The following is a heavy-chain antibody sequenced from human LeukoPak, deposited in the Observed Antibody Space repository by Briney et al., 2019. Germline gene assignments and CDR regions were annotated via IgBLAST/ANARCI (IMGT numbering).Heavy chain of an antibody. CDR2: ISGSGGST. CDR1: GFTFSSYA. V-gene: IGHV3-23*01. J-gene: IGHJ5*02. CDR3: AKDLPSRIAAAGANWFDP. Sequence: GGSLRLSCAASGFTFSSYAMSWVRQAPGKGLEWVSAISGSGGSTYYADSVKGRFTISRDNSKNTLYLQMNSLRAEDTAVYYCAKDLPSRIAAAGANWFDPWGQGTLVTVSS. D-gene: IGHD6-13*01.